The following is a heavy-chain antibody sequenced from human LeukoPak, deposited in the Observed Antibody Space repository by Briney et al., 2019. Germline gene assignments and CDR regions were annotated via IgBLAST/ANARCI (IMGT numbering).Heavy chain of an antibody. CDR2: IFYSGST. Sequence: PSETLSLTCIVSGGSISGSTYYWGWTRQPPGKGLEWIGSIFYSGSTYYNPSLKSRVTISVDTSKNQFSLKLSSVTAADTAVYYCARQRRYFDWLFLWGQGTLVTVSS. CDR1: GGSISGSTYY. CDR3: ARQRRYFDWLFL. J-gene: IGHJ5*02. D-gene: IGHD3-9*01. V-gene: IGHV4-39*01.